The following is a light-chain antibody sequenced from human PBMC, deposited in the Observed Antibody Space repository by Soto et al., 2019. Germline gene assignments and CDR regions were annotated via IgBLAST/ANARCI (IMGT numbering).Light chain of an antibody. CDR1: STDIGGYIY. CDR2: EVN. V-gene: IGLV2-14*01. Sequence: QSVLTQPASVSGSAGQSITISCTGTSTDIGGYIYVSWYQQHPGKAPKLMIFEVNTRPSGVSNRFSGSKSGNTASLTISGLQAEDEADYYCSSYTSTTPYVLFGGGTKLTVL. CDR3: SSYTSTTPYVL. J-gene: IGLJ2*01.